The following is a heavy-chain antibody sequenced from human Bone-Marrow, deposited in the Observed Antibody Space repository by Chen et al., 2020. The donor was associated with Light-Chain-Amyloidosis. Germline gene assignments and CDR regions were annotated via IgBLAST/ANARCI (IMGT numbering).Heavy chain of an antibody. V-gene: IGHV5-51*01. J-gene: IGHJ4*02. CDR2: IYPDDSDA. D-gene: IGHD5-12*01. Sequence: GQLEQSGPEVKKPGESLKISCKGSGYTFPNYWIGWVRQMPGKGLEWMGVIYPDDSDARYSPSFEGQVTISADKSITTAYQQWRSLKASDTAMYYCARRRDGYNFDYWGQGTLVTVSS. CDR3: ARRRDGYNFDY. CDR1: GYTFPNYW.